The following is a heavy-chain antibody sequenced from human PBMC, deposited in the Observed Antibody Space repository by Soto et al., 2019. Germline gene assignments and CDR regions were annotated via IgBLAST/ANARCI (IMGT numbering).Heavy chain of an antibody. D-gene: IGHD2-8*02. CDR2: INHRGST. CDR1: GGFFSGYY. V-gene: IGHV4-34*01. J-gene: IGHJ4*02. Sequence: QVQLQQWGAGLLKPSETLSLTCAVYGGFFSGYYWTWIRQPPGTGLEWIGEINHRGSTNYNPSLKSRVTISVDTSTNQFSLKLTSVTAADTAVYYCARDKITGLFDYWGQGTLVTVSS. CDR3: ARDKITGLFDY.